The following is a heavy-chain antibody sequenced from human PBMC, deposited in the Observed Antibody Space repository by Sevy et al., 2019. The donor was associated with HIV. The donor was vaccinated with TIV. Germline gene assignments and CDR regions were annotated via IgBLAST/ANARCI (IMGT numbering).Heavy chain of an antibody. J-gene: IGHJ4*02. CDR1: GFTLGDYD. Sequence: GGSLRLSCTASGFTLGDYDMSWVRQAPGKGLEWISLTKSKAHGGTTENAASVKGRFTILRDVSKSIIYLQMNNLKIEDTAVYYCTRWSGSQSIFDYWGQGTLVTVSS. V-gene: IGHV3-49*04. D-gene: IGHD1-26*01. CDR2: TKSKAHGGTT. CDR3: TRWSGSQSIFDY.